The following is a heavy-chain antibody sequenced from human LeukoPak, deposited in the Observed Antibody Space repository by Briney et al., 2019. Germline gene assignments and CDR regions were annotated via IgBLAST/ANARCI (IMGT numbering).Heavy chain of an antibody. CDR3: ARHELSITGTTNFDY. D-gene: IGHD1-7*01. CDR2: INHSGST. Sequence: SETLSLTCAVYGGSFSGYYWSWIRQPPGRGLEWIGEINHSGSTNYNPSLKSRVTISVDTSKNQFSLKLSSVTAADTAVYYCARHELSITGTTNFDYWGQGTLVTVSS. CDR1: GGSFSGYY. V-gene: IGHV4-34*01. J-gene: IGHJ4*02.